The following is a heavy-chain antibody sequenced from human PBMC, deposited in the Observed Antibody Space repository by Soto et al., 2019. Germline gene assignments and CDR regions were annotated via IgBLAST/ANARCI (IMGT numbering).Heavy chain of an antibody. CDR1: GFSLSTSGVG. Sequence: QITLKESGPTLVKPTQTLTLTCTFSGFSLSTSGVGVAWIRQPPGKALEFLALIYWDDDKRFNPSLKNRLTITKDTSKNQGVLTMTNMDPVDTATFFCARSPSYRLGDTFDIWGQGTLVTVSS. V-gene: IGHV2-5*02. D-gene: IGHD1-26*01. J-gene: IGHJ3*02. CDR3: ARSPSYRLGDTFDI. CDR2: IYWDDDK.